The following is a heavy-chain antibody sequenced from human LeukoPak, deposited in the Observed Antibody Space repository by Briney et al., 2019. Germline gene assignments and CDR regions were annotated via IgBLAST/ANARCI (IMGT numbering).Heavy chain of an antibody. CDR3: ARTNCSGGSCYTAEYFQH. D-gene: IGHD2-15*01. Sequence: GGSLRLSYAASGFTFSSYWMHWVRQAPGKGLEWVSRINSDGSSTSYADSVKGRFTISRDNAKNTLYLQMNSLRAEDTAVYYCARTNCSGGSCYTAEYFQHWGQGTLVTVSS. J-gene: IGHJ1*01. V-gene: IGHV3-74*01. CDR2: INSDGSST. CDR1: GFTFSSYW.